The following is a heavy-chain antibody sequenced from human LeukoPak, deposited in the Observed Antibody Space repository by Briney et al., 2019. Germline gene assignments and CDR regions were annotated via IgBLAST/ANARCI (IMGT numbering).Heavy chain of an antibody. CDR1: GFTFSSYA. D-gene: IGHD4-17*01. Sequence: GRTLRLSCAASGFTFSSYAMHWVRPAPGKGRAWVAVISYDGSNKYYADSVKGRFTISRDNSKNTLYLQTNSLRAEDTAVYYCARGGIYGDYDYWGQGTLVTVSS. V-gene: IGHV3-30-3*01. CDR3: ARGGIYGDYDY. CDR2: ISYDGSNK. J-gene: IGHJ4*02.